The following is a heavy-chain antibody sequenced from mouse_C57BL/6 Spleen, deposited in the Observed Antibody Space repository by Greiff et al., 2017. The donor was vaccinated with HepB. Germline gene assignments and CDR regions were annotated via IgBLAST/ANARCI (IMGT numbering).Heavy chain of an antibody. Sequence: VQLQQPGAELVKPGASVKLSCKASGYTFTSYWMHWVKQRPGQGLEWIGMIHPNSGSTNYNEKFKSKATLTVDKSSSTAYMQLSSLTSEDSAVYYCAGNYDSSPYYAMDYWGQGTSVTVSS. CDR3: AGNYDSSPYYAMDY. CDR2: IHPNSGST. CDR1: GYTFTSYW. D-gene: IGHD1-1*01. J-gene: IGHJ4*01. V-gene: IGHV1-64*01.